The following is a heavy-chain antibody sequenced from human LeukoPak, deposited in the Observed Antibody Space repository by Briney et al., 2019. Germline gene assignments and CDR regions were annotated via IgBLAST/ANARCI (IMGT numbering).Heavy chain of an antibody. J-gene: IGHJ4*02. CDR2: ISSSPSTR. CDR3: ARSSYGSGSYYNTLFDY. V-gene: IGHV3-48*02. CDR1: GFTFSTYN. D-gene: IGHD3-10*01. Sequence: PGGSLRLSCAASGFTFSTYNMNWVRQAPGKGLEWVSYISSSPSTRYYADSVRGRFTISRDNAKNSLYLQMNSLRDEDTAVYYCARSSYGSGSYYNTLFDYWGQGTLVTVSS.